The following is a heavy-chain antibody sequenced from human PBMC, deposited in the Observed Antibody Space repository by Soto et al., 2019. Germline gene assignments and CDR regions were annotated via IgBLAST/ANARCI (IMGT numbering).Heavy chain of an antibody. CDR1: GGSISSYY. J-gene: IGHJ3*02. CDR2: IYYSGST. CDR3: ASILSKLDAFDI. V-gene: IGHV4-59*01. D-gene: IGHD3-9*01. Sequence: SETLSLTCTVSGGSISSYYWSWIRQPPGKGLEWIGYIYYSGSTNYNPSLKSRVTISVDTSKNQLSLKLSSVTAADTAVYYCASILSKLDAFDIWGQGTMVTVSS.